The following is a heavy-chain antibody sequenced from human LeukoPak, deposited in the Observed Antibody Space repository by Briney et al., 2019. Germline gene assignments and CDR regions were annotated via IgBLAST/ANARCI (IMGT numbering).Heavy chain of an antibody. Sequence: PSETLSLTCAVYGGSFSGYYWSWIRQPPGKGLEWIGGINHSGSTNYNPSLKSRVTISVDTSKNQFSLKLSSVTAADTAVYYCARVEFDWLLAGYFDYWGQGTLVTVSS. D-gene: IGHD3-9*01. CDR2: INHSGST. J-gene: IGHJ4*02. V-gene: IGHV4-34*01. CDR1: GGSFSGYY. CDR3: ARVEFDWLLAGYFDY.